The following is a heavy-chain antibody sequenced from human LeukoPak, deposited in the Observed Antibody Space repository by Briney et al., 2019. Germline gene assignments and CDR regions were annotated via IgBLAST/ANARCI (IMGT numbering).Heavy chain of an antibody. CDR2: IYHSGST. CDR3: ASASSLVAGFDY. Sequence: SETLSLTCAVSGGSISSSNWWSWVRQPPGKGLEWIGEIYHSGSTNYNPSLKSRVTISVDKSKNQFSLKLSSVTAADTAVYYCASASSLVAGFDYWGQGTLVTVSS. V-gene: IGHV4-4*02. D-gene: IGHD6-19*01. J-gene: IGHJ4*02. CDR1: GGSISSSNW.